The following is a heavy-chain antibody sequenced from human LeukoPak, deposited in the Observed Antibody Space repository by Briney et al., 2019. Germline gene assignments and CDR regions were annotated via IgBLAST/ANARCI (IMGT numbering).Heavy chain of an antibody. CDR1: GGSISSYY. J-gene: IGHJ6*02. CDR2: IYYSGST. D-gene: IGHD6-19*01. Sequence: SETLSLTCTVSGGSISSYYWSWIRQPPGKGLEWIGYIYYSGSTNYNPSLKSRVTISVDTSKNQFSLKLSSVTAADTAVYYCARESGWYAMDVWGQGTTVTVSS. CDR3: ARESGWYAMDV. V-gene: IGHV4-59*01.